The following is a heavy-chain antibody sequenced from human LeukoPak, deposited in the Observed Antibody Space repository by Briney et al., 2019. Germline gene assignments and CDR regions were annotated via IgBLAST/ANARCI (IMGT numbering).Heavy chain of an antibody. V-gene: IGHV3-30-3*01. Sequence: GGSLRLSCAASGFTFSSYAMPWVRQAPGKGLEWVAVISYDGSNKYYADSVKGRFTISRDNSKNTLYLQMNSLRAEDTAVYYCARSRLAMIRGVIDYWGQGTLVTVAS. J-gene: IGHJ4*02. CDR3: ARSRLAMIRGVIDY. CDR1: GFTFSSYA. CDR2: ISYDGSNK. D-gene: IGHD3-10*01.